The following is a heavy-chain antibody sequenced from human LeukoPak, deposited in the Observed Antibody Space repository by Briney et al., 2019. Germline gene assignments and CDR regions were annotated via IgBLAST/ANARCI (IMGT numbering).Heavy chain of an antibody. D-gene: IGHD3-22*01. Sequence: ASVKVSCEASGYTFTSYYMHWVRQAPGQGLEWMAIINPSGGRTSYAQKFQGRVTMTRDTSTSTVYMELSSLRSEDTAVYYCARDPRPSYDSSGYYYPGDYWGQGTLVTVSS. V-gene: IGHV1-46*01. CDR1: GYTFTSYY. CDR2: INPSGGRT. J-gene: IGHJ4*02. CDR3: ARDPRPSYDSSGYYYPGDY.